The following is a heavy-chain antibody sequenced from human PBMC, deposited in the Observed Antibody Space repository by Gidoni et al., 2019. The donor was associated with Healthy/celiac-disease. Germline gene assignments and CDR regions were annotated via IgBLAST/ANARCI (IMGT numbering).Heavy chain of an antibody. J-gene: IGHJ4*02. V-gene: IGHV4-39*01. D-gene: IGHD6-25*01. Sequence: QLQLQESGPGLVKPSETLSLTCTVSGGSISSSSYYWGWSRQPPGKGLEWIGSIYYSGSTYYNPSLKSRVTISVDTSKNQFSLKLSSVTAADTAVYYCARRYSSGFDYWGQGTLVTVSS. CDR3: ARRYSSGFDY. CDR2: IYYSGST. CDR1: GGSISSSSYY.